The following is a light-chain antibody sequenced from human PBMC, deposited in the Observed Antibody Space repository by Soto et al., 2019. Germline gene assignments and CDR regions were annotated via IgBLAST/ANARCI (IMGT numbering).Light chain of an antibody. CDR2: DVS. V-gene: IGLV2-14*01. Sequence: QPVLTQPASVSGSPGQSITISCTGTSSDVGGYNYVSWYQQHPGKAPKLMIYDVSNRPSGVSNRFSGSKSGNTASLTISGLQAEDEADYYCSSYTSSSILEVFGGGTQLTVL. CDR1: SSDVGGYNY. CDR3: SSYTSSSILEV. J-gene: IGLJ2*01.